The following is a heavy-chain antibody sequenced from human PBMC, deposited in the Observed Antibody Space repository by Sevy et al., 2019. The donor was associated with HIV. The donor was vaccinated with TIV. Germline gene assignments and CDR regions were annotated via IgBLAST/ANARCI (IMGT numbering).Heavy chain of an antibody. CDR1: GGSISSYY. D-gene: IGHD2-2*01. CDR3: AREVVVVVVPAATRGAFDI. V-gene: IGHV4-59*01. Sequence: SETLSLTCTVSGGSISSYYWSWIRQPPGKGLESIGYIYYSGSTNYNPSLKSRVTISVDTSKNQFSLKLSSVTAADTAVYYCAREVVVVVVPAATRGAFDIWGQGTMVTVSS. CDR2: IYYSGST. J-gene: IGHJ3*02.